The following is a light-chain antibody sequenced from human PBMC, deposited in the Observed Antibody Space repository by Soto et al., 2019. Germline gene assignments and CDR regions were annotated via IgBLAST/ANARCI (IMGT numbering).Light chain of an antibody. Sequence: EIVVTQSPATLSVSPGERATLSCRASQSVSTNLAWYQQKPGQAPRLLIYGASTRATGIPARFSGSGSGTEFTLTISSLQSEDFAVYYCQKYNNWWWTFGQGTKVEIK. CDR3: QKYNNWWWT. CDR2: GAS. CDR1: QSVSTN. V-gene: IGKV3-15*01. J-gene: IGKJ1*01.